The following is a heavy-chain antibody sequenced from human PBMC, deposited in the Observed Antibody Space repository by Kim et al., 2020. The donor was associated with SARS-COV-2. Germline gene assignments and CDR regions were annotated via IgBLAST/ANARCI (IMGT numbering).Heavy chain of an antibody. J-gene: IGHJ4*02. Sequence: GGSLRLSCAASGFTFSSFSMHWVRQAPGKGLEWVSSIGSTSEYIYYADSVKGRFTISRDNAKNSLYLQMNSLRAEDKAVYYCAREITGKHSDYWGRGTRVTVSS. CDR1: GFTFSSFS. CDR2: IGSTSEYI. CDR3: AREITGKHSDY. D-gene: IGHD2-8*02. V-gene: IGHV3-21*01.